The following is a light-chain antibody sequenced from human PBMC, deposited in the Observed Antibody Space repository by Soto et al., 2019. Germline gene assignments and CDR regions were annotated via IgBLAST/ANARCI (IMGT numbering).Light chain of an antibody. J-gene: IGLJ2*01. V-gene: IGLV2-8*01. CDR3: SSFAGNNNVV. CDR1: SSDVGGYNY. CDR2: EVS. Sequence: QSALTQPASASGSPGQSVTISCTGTSSDVGGYNYVSWYQQHPRKAPKLTISEVSKRPSGVPDRFSGSKSGNTASLTVSGLQAEDEADYYCSSFAGNNNVVFGGGTKLTVL.